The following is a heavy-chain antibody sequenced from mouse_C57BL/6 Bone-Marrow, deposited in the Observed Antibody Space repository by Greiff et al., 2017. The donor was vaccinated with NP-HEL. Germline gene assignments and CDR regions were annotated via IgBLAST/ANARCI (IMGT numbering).Heavy chain of an antibody. CDR1: GYAFSSSW. V-gene: IGHV1-82*01. Sequence: QVQLQQSGPELVKPGASVKISCKASGYAFSSSWMNWVKQRPGKGLEWIGRIYPGDGDTNYNGKFKGKATLTADKSSSTAYMQLSSLTSADSAVYYCRRKGLREAYWGQGTLVTVSA. CDR3: RRKGLREAY. J-gene: IGHJ3*01. D-gene: IGHD2-4*01. CDR2: IYPGDGDT.